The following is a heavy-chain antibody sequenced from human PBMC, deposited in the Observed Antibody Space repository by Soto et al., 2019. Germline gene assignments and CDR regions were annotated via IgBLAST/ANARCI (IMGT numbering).Heavy chain of an antibody. CDR2: ISGSGGST. CDR1: GFTFSSYA. J-gene: IGHJ5*02. V-gene: IGHV3-23*01. CDR3: AKDEVPAAMIGWFDP. D-gene: IGHD2-2*01. Sequence: PGGSLRLSCAASGFTFSSYAMSWVRQAPGKGLEWVSAISGSGGSTYYADSVKGRFTISRDNSKNTLYLQMNSLRAEDTAVYYSAKDEVPAAMIGWFDPWGQGTLVSVSS.